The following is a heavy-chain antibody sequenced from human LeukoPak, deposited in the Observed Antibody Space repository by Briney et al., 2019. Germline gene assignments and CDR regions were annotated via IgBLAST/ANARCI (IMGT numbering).Heavy chain of an antibody. V-gene: IGHV4-39*01. J-gene: IGHJ6*03. CDR1: GGSVNSGAYY. CDR3: ARHAPRDHYYYYMDV. CDR2: IYYSGST. D-gene: IGHD3-10*01. Sequence: PSETLSLTCTVSGGSVNSGAYYWGWIRQPPGKGLEWIGSIYYSGSTYYNPSLKSRVTISVDTSKNQFSLKLSSVTAADTAVYYCARHAPRDHYYYYMDVWGKGTTVTVSS.